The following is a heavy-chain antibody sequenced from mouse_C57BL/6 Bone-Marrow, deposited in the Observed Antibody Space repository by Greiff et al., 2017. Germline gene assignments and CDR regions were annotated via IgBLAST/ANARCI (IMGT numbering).Heavy chain of an antibody. D-gene: IGHD1-1*01. V-gene: IGHV3-6*01. CDR1: GYSITSGYY. CDR3: AREGGILLRRYFDV. CDR2: ISYDGSN. Sequence: EVHLVESGPGLVKPSQSLSLTCSVTGYSITSGYYWNWIRQFPGNKLEWMGYISYDGSNNYNPSLKNRISITRDTSKNQFFLKLNSVTTEDTATYYCAREGGILLRRYFDVWGTGTTVTVSS. J-gene: IGHJ1*03.